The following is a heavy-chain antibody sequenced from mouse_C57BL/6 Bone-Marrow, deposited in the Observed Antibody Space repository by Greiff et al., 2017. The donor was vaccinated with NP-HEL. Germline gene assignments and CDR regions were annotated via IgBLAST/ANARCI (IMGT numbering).Heavy chain of an antibody. V-gene: IGHV1-61*01. J-gene: IGHJ1*03. CDR1: GYTFTSYW. D-gene: IGHD2-5*01. CDR2: IYPSDSET. Sequence: LQQPGAELVRPGSSVKLSCKASGYTFTSYWMDWVKQRPGQGLEWIGNIYPSDSETHYNQKFKDKATLTVDKSSSTAYMQLSSLTSEDSAVYYCARSDYSNYHWYFDVWGTGTTVTVSS. CDR3: ARSDYSNYHWYFDV.